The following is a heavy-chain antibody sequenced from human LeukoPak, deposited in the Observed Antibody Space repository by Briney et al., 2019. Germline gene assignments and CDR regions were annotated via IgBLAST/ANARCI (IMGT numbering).Heavy chain of an antibody. Sequence: SETLSLTCTVSGGSISSSSYYWSWIRQPAGKGLEWIGRIYTSGSTNYNPSLKSRVTMSVDTSKNQFSLKLSSVTAADTAVYYCARDTHPYYYDSSGPYIVWGQGTLVTISS. D-gene: IGHD3-22*01. J-gene: IGHJ4*02. CDR2: IYTSGST. CDR1: GGSISSSSYY. V-gene: IGHV4-61*02. CDR3: ARDTHPYYYDSSGPYIV.